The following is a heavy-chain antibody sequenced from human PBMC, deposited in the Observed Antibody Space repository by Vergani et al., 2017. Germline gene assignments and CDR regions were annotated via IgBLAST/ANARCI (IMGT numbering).Heavy chain of an antibody. CDR3: ATXSPLGYCSSTSCYRDLDY. V-gene: IGHV1-69*01. D-gene: IGHD2-2*01. CDR1: GGTFSSYA. J-gene: IGHJ4*02. CDR2: IIPIFGTA. Sequence: QVQLVQSGAEVKKPGSSVKVSCKASGGTFSSYAISWVRQAPGQGLEWMGGIIPIFGTANYAQKFQGRVTITADESTSTAYMELSSLRSEDTAVYYCATXSPLGYCSSTSCYRDLDYWGQGTLVTVSS.